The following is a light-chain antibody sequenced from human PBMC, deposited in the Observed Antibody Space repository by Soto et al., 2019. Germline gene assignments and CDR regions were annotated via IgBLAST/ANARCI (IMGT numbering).Light chain of an antibody. Sequence: QSALTQPPSASGSPGQSVTISCSGTSSDVGSYDYVSWYQQHPGKAPKLMIYEVSKRPSGVPDRFFGSKSGNTASLTVSGLQAEDEADYYCSSYAGSSNFVVFGGGTKLTVL. J-gene: IGLJ2*01. CDR3: SSYAGSSNFVV. V-gene: IGLV2-8*01. CDR1: SSDVGSYDY. CDR2: EVS.